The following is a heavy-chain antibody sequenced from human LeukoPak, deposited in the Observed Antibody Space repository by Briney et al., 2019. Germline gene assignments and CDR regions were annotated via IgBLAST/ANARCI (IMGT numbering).Heavy chain of an antibody. CDR2: ISASSSYT. D-gene: IGHD6-13*01. V-gene: IGHV3-11*03. J-gene: IGHJ4*02. CDR3: AAGTAADF. CDR1: AIPCCDYY. Sequence: GGLRRSSLVSAIPCCDYYMNWSGLAPREGLDLISYISASSSYTVYADSVKGRFTISRDNAKNTLYLQMNSLAVEDTAVYYCAAGTAADFWGQGTLVSVSS.